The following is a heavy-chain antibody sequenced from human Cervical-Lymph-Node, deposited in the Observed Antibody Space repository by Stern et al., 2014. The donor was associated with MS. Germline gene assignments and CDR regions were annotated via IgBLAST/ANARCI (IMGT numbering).Heavy chain of an antibody. J-gene: IGHJ4*02. Sequence: QMQLVQSGTKMQKPGASVKVSCKASGYSFTAFFIHWVRQVPGQGLEWMGRLDPNSDDPTYAQNFQDRVTLTRDTSLGTAYLELSRLTSADTAVYYCAREATRIVVGIDYWGQGTQVTVSS. CDR3: AREATRIVVGIDY. CDR2: LDPNSDDP. CDR1: GYSFTAFF. V-gene: IGHV1-2*06. D-gene: IGHD3-22*01.